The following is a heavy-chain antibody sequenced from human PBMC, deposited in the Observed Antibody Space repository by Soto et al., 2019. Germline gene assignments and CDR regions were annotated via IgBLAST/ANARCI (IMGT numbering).Heavy chain of an antibody. J-gene: IGHJ4*02. CDR3: ARDLAKGGGCAGFDY. Sequence: ASVKVSCKASGATFTANYIHWVRQAPGQGFEWMGWINPKSGGTKYPQKFPGRVTMTRDTCLSTVYMTLTRLTSDYTAVYYCARDLAKGGGCAGFDYWGQGTLVTVSS. V-gene: IGHV1-2*02. CDR1: GATFTANY. CDR2: INPKSGGT. D-gene: IGHD1-26*01.